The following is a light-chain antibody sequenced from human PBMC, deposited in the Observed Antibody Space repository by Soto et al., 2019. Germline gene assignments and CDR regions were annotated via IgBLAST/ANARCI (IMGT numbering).Light chain of an antibody. Sequence: DIQMTQSPSSLSASVGDRVTLSCRASQYINKGLAWYQQRPGKAPKLVIYATSIRPGGIPARFSGSGSGTDFTLTISSLQPEDFAIYYCLQRQGCSRTFGQGTKVDIK. CDR1: QYINKG. V-gene: IGKV1-17*01. CDR2: ATS. J-gene: IGKJ1*01. CDR3: LQRQGCSRT.